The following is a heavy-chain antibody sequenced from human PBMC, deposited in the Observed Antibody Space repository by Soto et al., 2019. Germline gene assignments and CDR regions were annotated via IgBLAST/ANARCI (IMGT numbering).Heavy chain of an antibody. CDR2: IIPIFGTT. CDR3: ARDRTDSGYYTNWLDP. J-gene: IGHJ5*02. D-gene: IGHD3-22*01. V-gene: IGHV1-69*06. Sequence: SVKVSCKASGGTFGSDAITWVREAPGQGLEWVGRIIPIFGTTNYAQNLQGRVTISADKSTLTSYMELHSLTSDDTTLYYCARDRTDSGYYTNWLDPWGQGTQVTVSS. CDR1: GGTFGSDA.